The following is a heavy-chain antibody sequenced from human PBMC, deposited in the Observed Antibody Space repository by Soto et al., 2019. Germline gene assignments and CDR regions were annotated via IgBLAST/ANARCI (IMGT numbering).Heavy chain of an antibody. J-gene: IGHJ6*02. CDR2: INSGGST. V-gene: IGHV3-53*01. Sequence: GGSLRLSCAPSGFTVSSHYMSWVRQAPGKGLEWVSVINSGGSTYYADSVKGRFTISRDHSRNTLYLQMNSLRVEDTAVYYCAREVFCSSSSCQVRYGMDGWGQGTTVTV. CDR1: GFTVSSHY. D-gene: IGHD2-2*01. CDR3: AREVFCSSSSCQVRYGMDG.